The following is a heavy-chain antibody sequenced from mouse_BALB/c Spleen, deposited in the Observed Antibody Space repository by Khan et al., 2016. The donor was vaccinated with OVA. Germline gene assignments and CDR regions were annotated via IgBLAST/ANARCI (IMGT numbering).Heavy chain of an antibody. D-gene: IGHD2-10*01. CDR1: GFSLTNYG. J-gene: IGHJ4*01. Sequence: QVQLKESGPGLVAPSQSLSITCTISGFSLTNYGVHWVRQPPGKGLEWLVVIWSDGSTTYNSALKSRLTISKDNSKSQVFLKMNSLQTDDTAMYFCDREPYYHDSIMDYWGQGTTVTVSS. V-gene: IGHV2-6-1*01. CDR3: DREPYYHDSIMDY. CDR2: IWSDGST.